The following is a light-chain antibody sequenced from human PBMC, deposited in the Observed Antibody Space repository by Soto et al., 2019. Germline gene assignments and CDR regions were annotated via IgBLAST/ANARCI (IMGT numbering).Light chain of an antibody. V-gene: IGKV3-20*01. Sequence: EIVLTQSPGTLSLSPGERATLSCRASQSVGSAYLAWYQHKPGQAPRLLIYGASSRATGIPDRISGSGSGKDFTLTISRLEPEDFAVYYWQQYGSSRWTFGQGTKVEAK. CDR2: GAS. CDR1: QSVGSAY. J-gene: IGKJ1*01. CDR3: QQYGSSRWT.